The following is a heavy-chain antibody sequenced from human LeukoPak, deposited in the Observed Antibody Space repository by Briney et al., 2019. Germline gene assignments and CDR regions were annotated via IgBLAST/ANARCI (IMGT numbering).Heavy chain of an antibody. CDR1: GFIFSNDA. V-gene: IGHV3-30*02. Sequence: PGGSLRLSCAASGFIFSNDAMHWVRQAPGKGLEWVAFIWFDGSNKHYADSVKGRFTISRDNSKNTLYLQMNSLRAEDTAVYYCARDQRYCSSTSCYNYYYYYGMDVWGQGTTVTVSS. J-gene: IGHJ6*02. CDR2: IWFDGSNK. CDR3: ARDQRYCSSTSCYNYYYYYGMDV. D-gene: IGHD2-2*02.